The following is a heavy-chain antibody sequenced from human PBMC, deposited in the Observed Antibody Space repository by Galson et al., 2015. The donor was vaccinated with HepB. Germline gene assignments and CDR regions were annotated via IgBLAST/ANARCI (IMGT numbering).Heavy chain of an antibody. Sequence: SCKASGYSFSNYGFIWVRQAPGQGLEWMGWISVYNGNTDYAQKVQDRVTMTTDRSTRSAHMELRSLRSDDTAVYYCARYSSSLYSYAMDVWGQGTTVTVSS. CDR3: ARYSSSLYSYAMDV. CDR2: ISVYNGNT. D-gene: IGHD6-6*01. J-gene: IGHJ6*02. CDR1: GYSFSNYG. V-gene: IGHV1-18*04.